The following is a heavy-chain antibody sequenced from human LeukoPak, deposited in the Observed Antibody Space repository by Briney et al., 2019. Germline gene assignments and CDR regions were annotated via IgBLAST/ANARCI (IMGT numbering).Heavy chain of an antibody. V-gene: IGHV3-48*01. Sequence: GGSLRLSCAASGFTFSDYSMNWVRQAPGKGLEWVSYISGSSNTIYYADSVKGRFTISRDNAKKSLFLQMNSLRAEDTAVYYCARDPNWGANYFDYWGQGSLVTVSS. CDR1: GFTFSDYS. CDR3: ARDPNWGANYFDY. D-gene: IGHD7-27*01. CDR2: ISGSSNTI. J-gene: IGHJ4*02.